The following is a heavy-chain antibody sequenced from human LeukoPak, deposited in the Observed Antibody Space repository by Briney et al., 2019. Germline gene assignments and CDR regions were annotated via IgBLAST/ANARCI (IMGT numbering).Heavy chain of an antibody. D-gene: IGHD7-27*01. CDR3: ARGGQNWGYGDDAFDI. J-gene: IGHJ3*02. V-gene: IGHV3-7*01. CDR2: MKQDGSEK. CDR1: GFTFSNCW. Sequence: GGSLRLSCAASGFTFSNCWMSWVRQAPGKGLEWLANMKQDGSEKYYVDSVKGRFTISRDNAKNSLYLQMNSLRAEHTAVYYCARGGQNWGYGDDAFDIWGQGTMVTVSS.